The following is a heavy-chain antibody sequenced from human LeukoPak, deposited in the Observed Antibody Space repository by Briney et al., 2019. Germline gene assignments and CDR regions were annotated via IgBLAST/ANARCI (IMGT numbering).Heavy chain of an antibody. Sequence: GGSLRLSCEASGFTFSNYYMSWIRQAPGKGLEWVSHIKGNGATTYYADSVRGRFTISRDNAKNSLYLQMNSLRAEDMALYYCAKAGHYYDSSGEFDYWGQGTLVTVSS. D-gene: IGHD3-22*01. V-gene: IGHV3-11*01. CDR1: GFTFSNYY. CDR3: AKAGHYYDSSGEFDY. CDR2: IKGNGATT. J-gene: IGHJ4*02.